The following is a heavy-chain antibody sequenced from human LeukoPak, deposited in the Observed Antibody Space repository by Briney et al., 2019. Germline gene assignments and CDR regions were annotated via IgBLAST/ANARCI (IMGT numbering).Heavy chain of an antibody. CDR1: GGSISSYY. D-gene: IGHD5-18*01. CDR2: IYYSGST. J-gene: IGHJ4*02. V-gene: IGHV4-59*01. Sequence: SETLSLTCTVSGGSISSYYWSWIRQPPGKGLEWIGYIYYSGSTNYNPSLKSRVTISVDTPKNQFSLKLSSVTAADTAVYYCARGGQLWSPFDYWGQGTLVTISS. CDR3: ARGGQLWSPFDY.